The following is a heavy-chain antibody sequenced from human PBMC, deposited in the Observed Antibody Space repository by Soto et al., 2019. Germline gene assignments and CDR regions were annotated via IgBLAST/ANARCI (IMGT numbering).Heavy chain of an antibody. J-gene: IGHJ5*02. V-gene: IGHV1-2*02. D-gene: IGHD3-3*01. CDR1: GYTFTGYF. Sequence: ASVKVSCKASGYTFTGYFMHWVRQAPGQGLEWMGWINPNSGATKYAQKFQGRVTLARDTSINTAYMEMSMLRSDDTAVYYCARGGGTILAPLPWGQGTLVTVSS. CDR2: INPNSGAT. CDR3: ARGGGTILAPLP.